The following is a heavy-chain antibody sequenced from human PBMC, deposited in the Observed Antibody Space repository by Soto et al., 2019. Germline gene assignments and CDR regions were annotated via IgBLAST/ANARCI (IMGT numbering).Heavy chain of an antibody. Sequence: SETLSLTCTVSGGSISSGGYYWSWIRQHPXKGLEWIGYIYYSGSTYYNPSLKSRVTISVDTSKNQFSLKLSSVTAADTAVYYCAREKYSGYDFPRGLFDYWGQGTLVTVSS. CDR1: GGSISSGGYY. D-gene: IGHD5-12*01. CDR2: IYYSGST. V-gene: IGHV4-31*03. J-gene: IGHJ4*02. CDR3: AREKYSGYDFPRGLFDY.